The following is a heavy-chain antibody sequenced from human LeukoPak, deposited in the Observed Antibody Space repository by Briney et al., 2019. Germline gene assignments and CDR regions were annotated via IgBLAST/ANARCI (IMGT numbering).Heavy chain of an antibody. CDR1: GFSFSNYA. J-gene: IGHJ3*01. V-gene: IGHV3-30*03. CDR3: ARGAGHGYTYGNGFDL. Sequence: PGGSLRLSCAASGFSFSNYAMSWVRQAPGKGLEWLSFISYDSTLKYYTDSVKGRFTLSRDHSTSTLYLQMNSLRPEDTAVYYCARGAGHGYTYGNGFDLWGPGTLVTVSS. D-gene: IGHD5-18*01. CDR2: ISYDSTLK.